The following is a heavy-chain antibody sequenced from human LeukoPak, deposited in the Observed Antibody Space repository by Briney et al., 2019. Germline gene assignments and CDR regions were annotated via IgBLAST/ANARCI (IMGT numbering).Heavy chain of an antibody. Sequence: PSETLSLTCTVSGGSISSYYWSWIRQPPGKGLEGIGYIYYSGSTNYNPSLKSRVTISVDTSKNQFSLTLSSVTAADTAVYYCARDLDGYNNWFDPWGQGTLVTVSS. D-gene: IGHD5-24*01. V-gene: IGHV4-59*12. CDR2: IYYSGST. CDR1: GGSISSYY. CDR3: ARDLDGYNNWFDP. J-gene: IGHJ5*02.